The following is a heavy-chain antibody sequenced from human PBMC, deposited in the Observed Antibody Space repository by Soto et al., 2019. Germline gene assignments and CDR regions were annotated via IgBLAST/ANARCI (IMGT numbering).Heavy chain of an antibody. CDR2: ISAYNGDT. CDR3: VRDPDGHIDFDY. J-gene: IGHJ4*02. V-gene: IGHV1-18*01. Sequence: QVQLVQSGAEVKEPGASVKISCKASGYTFTSYGISWVRQAPGQGLEWMSWISAYNGDTNYAQKVQGRVTMTTDTSTRTAFMELRSLRFDDTAVDYFVRDPDGHIDFDYWGQGTLVTVSS. CDR1: GYTFTSYG.